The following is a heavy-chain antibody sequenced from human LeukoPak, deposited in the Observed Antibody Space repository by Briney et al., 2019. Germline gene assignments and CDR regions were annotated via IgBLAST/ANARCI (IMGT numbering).Heavy chain of an antibody. V-gene: IGHV4-59*01. J-gene: IGHJ6*02. CDR1: GGSISSYY. D-gene: IGHD2-15*01. CDR3: ARGGGRYYYGMDV. CDR2: IYYSGST. Sequence: PSETLSLTCTVSGGSISSYYWSLIRQPPGKGLEWIGYIYYSGSTNYNPSLKSRVTISVDTSKNQFSLKLSSVTAADTAVYYCARGGGRYYYGMDVWGQGTTVTVSS.